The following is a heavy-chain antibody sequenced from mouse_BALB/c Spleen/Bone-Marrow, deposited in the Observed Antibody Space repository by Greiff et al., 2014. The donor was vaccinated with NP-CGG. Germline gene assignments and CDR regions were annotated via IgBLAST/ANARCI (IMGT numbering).Heavy chain of an antibody. V-gene: IGHV1-7*01. Sequence: QVHVKQSGAELAKPGASVKMSCKASGYTFTNYWMHWVRQRPGQGLEWIGYINLSTGYTEYNQKFKDKATLTADKSSSTAYMQLSSLTPEDSAVYYCARDDYDDYWGQGTTLTVSS. D-gene: IGHD2-4*01. CDR2: INLSTGYT. CDR3: ARDDYDDY. CDR1: GYTFTNYW. J-gene: IGHJ2*01.